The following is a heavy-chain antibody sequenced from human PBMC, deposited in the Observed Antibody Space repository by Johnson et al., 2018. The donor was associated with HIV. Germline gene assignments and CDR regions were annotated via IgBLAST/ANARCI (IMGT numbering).Heavy chain of an antibody. D-gene: IGHD2-21*02. J-gene: IGHJ3*02. Sequence: VQVVESGGGLIQPGGSLRLSCAASGFIVSSNYMTWVRQAPGKGLEWVSTISGSGGSTYYADSVKGRFTISRDNSKNTLYLQINSLRAEDTAVYYCARVVVVTAKGAFDIWGQGTMVTVSS. CDR1: GFIVSSNY. V-gene: IGHV3-53*01. CDR3: ARVVVVTAKGAFDI. CDR2: SGSGGST.